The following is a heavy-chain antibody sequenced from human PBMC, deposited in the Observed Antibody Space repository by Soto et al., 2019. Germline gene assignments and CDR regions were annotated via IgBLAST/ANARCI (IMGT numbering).Heavy chain of an antibody. V-gene: IGHV3-9*01. D-gene: IGHD3-3*01. CDR3: AKGSIFGVVSDWFDP. Sequence: EVQLVESGGGLVQPGRSLRLSCAASGFTFDDYAMHWVRQAPGKGLEWVSGISWNSGSIGYADSVKGRFTISRDNAKNSLYLQMNSLRAEDTASYYCAKGSIFGVVSDWFDPWGQGTLVTVSS. CDR2: ISWNSGSI. CDR1: GFTFDDYA. J-gene: IGHJ5*02.